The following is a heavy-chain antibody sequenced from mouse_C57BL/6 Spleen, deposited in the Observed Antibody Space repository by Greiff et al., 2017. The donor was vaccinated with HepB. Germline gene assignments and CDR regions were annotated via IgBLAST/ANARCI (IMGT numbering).Heavy chain of an antibody. J-gene: IGHJ2*01. CDR3: ARNYGSSLFDY. Sequence: EVQVVESGGDLVKPGGSLKLSCAASGFTFSSYGMSWVRQTPDKRLEWVATISSGGSYTYYPDSVKGRFTISRDNAKNTLYLQMSSLKSEDTAMYYCARNYGSSLFDYWGQGTTLTVSS. CDR1: GFTFSSYG. CDR2: ISSGGSYT. V-gene: IGHV5-6*01. D-gene: IGHD1-1*01.